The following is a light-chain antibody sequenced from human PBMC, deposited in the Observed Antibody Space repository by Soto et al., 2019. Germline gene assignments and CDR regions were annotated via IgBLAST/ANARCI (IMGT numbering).Light chain of an antibody. V-gene: IGKV1-39*01. Sequence: DIQMTQSPSSLSASVGDEVTITCRASHTIMTYLNWYQLKPGKPPRLLIYAASSLQSGVQSRFSGSGSGTDFTLTIKSLQPEDFATYSCQQSYNSPQTFGQGTRLEIK. CDR3: QQSYNSPQT. J-gene: IGKJ5*01. CDR2: AAS. CDR1: HTIMTY.